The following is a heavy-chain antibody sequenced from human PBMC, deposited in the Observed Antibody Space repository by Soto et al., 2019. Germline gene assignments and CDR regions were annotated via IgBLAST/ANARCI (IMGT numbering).Heavy chain of an antibody. Sequence: VGSLRLSCAASRFTFRNYGMSWVRQGPGQGMERVSGISPTGEQRFYVDSVKGRFFISRDNSPNTLSLEMSNLRADDTAVYYCAKRYGSGSDRGFNSYDGMDIWGQETSDAVSS. CDR1: RFTFRNYG. CDR2: ISPTGEQR. CDR3: AKRYGSGSDRGFNSYDGMDI. D-gene: IGHD3-10*01. J-gene: IGHJ6*02. V-gene: IGHV3-23*01.